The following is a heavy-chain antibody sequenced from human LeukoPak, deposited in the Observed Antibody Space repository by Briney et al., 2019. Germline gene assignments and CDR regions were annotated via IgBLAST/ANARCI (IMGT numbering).Heavy chain of an antibody. J-gene: IGHJ4*02. V-gene: IGHV3-30-3*01. CDR2: ISYDGSNK. Sequence: GGSLRLSCAASGFTFSSYAMHWVRQAPGKGLEWVAVISYDGSNKYYADSVRGRFTISRDNSKNTLYLQMNSLRAEDTAVYYCARSDILTGYLGYWGQGTLVTVSS. CDR3: ARSDILTGYLGY. D-gene: IGHD3-9*01. CDR1: GFTFSSYA.